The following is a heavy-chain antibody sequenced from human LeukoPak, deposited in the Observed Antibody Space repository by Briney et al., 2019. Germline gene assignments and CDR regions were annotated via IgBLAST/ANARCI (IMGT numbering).Heavy chain of an antibody. Sequence: GESLKISCEGSGYSFTSYWIGWVRQMPGKGLEWMGIIYPGDSDTRYSPSFQGQVTISADKSISTAYLQWSSLKASDTAMYYCASDYYDSSGHRPNWGQGTLVTVSS. J-gene: IGHJ4*02. D-gene: IGHD3-22*01. V-gene: IGHV5-51*01. CDR3: ASDYYDSSGHRPN. CDR2: IYPGDSDT. CDR1: GYSFTSYW.